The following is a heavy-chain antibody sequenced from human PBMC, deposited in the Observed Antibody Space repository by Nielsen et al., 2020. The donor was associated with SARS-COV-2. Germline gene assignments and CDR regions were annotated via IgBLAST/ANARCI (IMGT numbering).Heavy chain of an antibody. Sequence: SETLSLTCTVSGGSISSSSYYWSWIRQPPGKGLEWIGYIYYSGSTNYNPSLKSRVTISVDTSKNQFSLKLSSVTAADTAVYYCARMAAGSTFDYWGQGTLVTVSS. V-gene: IGHV4-61*05. D-gene: IGHD1-14*01. CDR2: IYYSGST. J-gene: IGHJ4*02. CDR3: ARMAAGSTFDY. CDR1: GGSISSSSYY.